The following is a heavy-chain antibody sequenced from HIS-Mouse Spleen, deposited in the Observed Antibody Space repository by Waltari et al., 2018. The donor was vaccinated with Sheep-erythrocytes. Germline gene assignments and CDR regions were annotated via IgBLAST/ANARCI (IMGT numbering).Heavy chain of an antibody. J-gene: IGHJ3*02. CDR2: ISYDGSNK. V-gene: IGHV3-30*04. CDR1: GFTFSSYA. D-gene: IGHD6-6*01. CDR3: ARALLRHIAARAFDI. Sequence: QVQLVESGGGVVQPGRSLRLSCAASGFTFSSYAMHWVRQAPGKGLEWVAVISYDGSNKCYADSVKGRFTISRDNSKNTLYLQMNSLRAEDTAVYYCARALLRHIAARAFDIWGQGTMVTVSS.